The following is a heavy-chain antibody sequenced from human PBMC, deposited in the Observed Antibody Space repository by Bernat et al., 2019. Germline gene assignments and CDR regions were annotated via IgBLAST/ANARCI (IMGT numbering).Heavy chain of an antibody. CDR3: GRSYGSGSYYNYMEV. D-gene: IGHD3-10*01. V-gene: IGHV3-48*03. Sequence: EVQLVESGGGSVQPGGSLRLSCAASGFTFRSYEMNWVRQAPGKGLEWVSHISSSGTAIYYADSVKGRLTLSRDNAKNPLHQQMNSLRAEDTAVYYCGRSYGSGSYYNYMEVWGKGNPVSV. J-gene: IGHJ6*03. CDR1: GFTFRSYE. CDR2: ISSSGTAI.